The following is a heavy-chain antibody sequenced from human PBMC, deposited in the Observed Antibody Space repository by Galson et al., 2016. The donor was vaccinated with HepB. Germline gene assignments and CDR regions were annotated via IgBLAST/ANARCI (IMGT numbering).Heavy chain of an antibody. CDR2: IYHTGST. CDR3: ARPHNDNGNYDDEFVAH. J-gene: IGHJ4*02. CDR1: GDSISRDTW. V-gene: IGHV4-4*02. D-gene: IGHD4-11*01. Sequence: SETLSLTCAVSGDSISRDTWWSWVRQPPGKGLEWIGEIYHTGSTNYNPSLTSRVTISLHTSKIQFSLKLSSVTAADTAVYYCARPHNDNGNYDDEFVAHWGQGTLVTVSS.